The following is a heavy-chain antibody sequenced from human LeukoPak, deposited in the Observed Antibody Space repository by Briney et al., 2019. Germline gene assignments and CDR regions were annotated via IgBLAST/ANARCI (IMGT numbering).Heavy chain of an antibody. V-gene: IGHV4-4*02. CDR3: ARMGRVRGVIGAFDI. CDR2: IYHSGST. D-gene: IGHD3-10*01. J-gene: IGHJ3*02. Sequence: SETLSLTCAVSGGSISRCNWWSWVRQPPGKGLEWIGEIYHSGSTNYNPSLKRRVTISVDKSKNQFSLKLSSVTAADTAVYYCARMGRVRGVIGAFDIWGQGTMVTVSS. CDR1: GGSISRCNW.